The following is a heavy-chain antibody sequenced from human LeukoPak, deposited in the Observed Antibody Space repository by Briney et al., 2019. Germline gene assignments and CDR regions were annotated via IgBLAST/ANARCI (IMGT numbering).Heavy chain of an antibody. CDR2: ISAYNGNT. CDR3: ARDLYSGYGWGFDY. Sequence: ASVKVSCKASGYTLTSYGISWVRQAPGQGLEWMGGISAYNGNTNYAQKLQGRVTMTTDTSTSTAYMELRSLRSDDTAVYYCARDLYSGYGWGFDYWGQGTLVTVSS. V-gene: IGHV1-18*04. D-gene: IGHD5-12*01. CDR1: GYTLTSYG. J-gene: IGHJ4*02.